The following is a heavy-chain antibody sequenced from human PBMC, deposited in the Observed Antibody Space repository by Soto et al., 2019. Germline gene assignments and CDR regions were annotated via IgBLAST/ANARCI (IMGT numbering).Heavy chain of an antibody. Sequence: EVQLVESGGGLIQPGGSLRLSCAASGFTVTNKYMTWVRQAPGKGLEWVSVIYSGGSTSYADSVKGRFTISRDNSKNILYLQMTSMRAEDTAVYYCARVAYGDYGWYFDLWGRGTLVTVSS. CDR1: GFTVTNKY. CDR3: ARVAYGDYGWYFDL. CDR2: IYSGGST. V-gene: IGHV3-53*01. J-gene: IGHJ2*01. D-gene: IGHD4-17*01.